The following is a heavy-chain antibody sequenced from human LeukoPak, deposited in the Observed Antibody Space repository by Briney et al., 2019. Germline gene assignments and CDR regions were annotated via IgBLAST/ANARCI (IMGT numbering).Heavy chain of an antibody. J-gene: IGHJ4*02. CDR2: IYYSGST. Sequence: SETLSLTCTVSGGSISSSSYYWGWIRQPPGQGLEWIGSIYYSGSTYYNSSLKSRVTIFIDTPKNQFSLNLSFVTAADTAVYYCARRHYYGSGSYTYYFDYWGQGTLVSVSS. V-gene: IGHV4-39*01. D-gene: IGHD3-10*01. CDR3: ARRHYYGSGSYTYYFDY. CDR1: GGSISSSSYY.